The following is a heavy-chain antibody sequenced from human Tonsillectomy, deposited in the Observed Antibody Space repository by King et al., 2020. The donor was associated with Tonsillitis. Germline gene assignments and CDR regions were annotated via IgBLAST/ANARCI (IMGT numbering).Heavy chain of an antibody. CDR1: GFMFDDYA. D-gene: IGHD5-18*01. Sequence: VQLVESGGGLVQPGRSLRLSCAASGFMFDDYAMHWVRQAPGKGLEWVSGISWNSGSIGYADSVKGRFTISRENAKNSLVLQMNSLRAEDTALYYCAKADSYGYSSFDYWGQGTLVTVSS. CDR2: ISWNSGSI. J-gene: IGHJ4*02. V-gene: IGHV3-9*01. CDR3: AKADSYGYSSFDY.